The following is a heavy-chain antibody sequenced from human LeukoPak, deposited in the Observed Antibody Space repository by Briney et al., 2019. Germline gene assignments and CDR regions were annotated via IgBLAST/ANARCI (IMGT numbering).Heavy chain of an antibody. V-gene: IGHV3-74*01. Sequence: GGSLRLSCAASGFTFSSQWMHWVRQAPGKGLVWVARINSAGSSTRYADSVKGRFTVSRDNANNTLYLQMNSLRAEDTAVYYCAKRSGTTGVSFDYWGQGTLVTVS. CDR3: AKRSGTTGVSFDY. J-gene: IGHJ4*02. CDR1: GFTFSSQW. D-gene: IGHD4-11*01. CDR2: INSAGSST.